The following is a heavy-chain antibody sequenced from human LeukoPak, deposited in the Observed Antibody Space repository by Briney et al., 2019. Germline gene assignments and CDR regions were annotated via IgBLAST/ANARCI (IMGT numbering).Heavy chain of an antibody. Sequence: ASVKVSCKASGYTFTSYYMHWVRQAPGQGLEWMGIINPSGGSTIYAQKFQGRVTMTEDTSTDTAYMELSSLRSEDTAVYYCATDVSSGWYRFSFGYWGQGTLVTVSS. J-gene: IGHJ4*02. D-gene: IGHD6-19*01. CDR2: INPSGGST. V-gene: IGHV1-46*01. CDR3: ATDVSSGWYRFSFGY. CDR1: GYTFTSYY.